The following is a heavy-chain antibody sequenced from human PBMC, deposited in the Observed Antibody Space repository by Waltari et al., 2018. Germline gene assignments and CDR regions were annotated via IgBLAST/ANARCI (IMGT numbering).Heavy chain of an antibody. D-gene: IGHD6-13*01. CDR3: ARHGRAAADGWFDP. CDR1: GGSISSSSYY. Sequence: QLQLQESGPGMVQPSETLSLTCTVSGGSISSSSYYLGWVRQPPGKGLEWIGSIYYSGSTYYNPSLKSRVTISVDTSKNQFSLKLSSVTAADTAVYYCARHGRAAADGWFDPWGQGTLVTVSS. V-gene: IGHV4-39*01. J-gene: IGHJ5*02. CDR2: IYYSGST.